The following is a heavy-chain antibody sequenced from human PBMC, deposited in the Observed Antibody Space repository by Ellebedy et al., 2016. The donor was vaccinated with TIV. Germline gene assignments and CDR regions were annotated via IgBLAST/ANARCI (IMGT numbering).Heavy chain of an antibody. Sequence: PGGSLRLSCAASGFTFSNAWMNWVRQAPGKGLEWVGRIKSKTDGGTIDYAAPVKGRFTISRDDSKNTLYLQMNSLKTEDTAVYHCTTLPKDWEEDYYYYYGMDVWGQGTTVTVSS. J-gene: IGHJ6*02. CDR1: GFTFSNAW. CDR2: IKSKTDGGTI. V-gene: IGHV3-15*07. D-gene: IGHD3/OR15-3a*01. CDR3: TTLPKDWEEDYYYYYGMDV.